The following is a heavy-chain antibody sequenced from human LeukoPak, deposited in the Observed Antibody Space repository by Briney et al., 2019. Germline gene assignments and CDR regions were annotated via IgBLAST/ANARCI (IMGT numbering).Heavy chain of an antibody. CDR1: GFTFSSYG. D-gene: IGHD3-10*02. J-gene: IGHJ6*04. CDR2: ISGSGGST. V-gene: IGHV3-23*01. Sequence: PGGTLRLSCAASGFTFSSYGMSWVRQAPGKGLEWVSAISGSGGSTYYADSVKGRFTISRDNSKKTVDLQMKSLRPEDTAVYYCAELGITMIGGVWGKGTTVTISS. CDR3: AELGITMIGGV.